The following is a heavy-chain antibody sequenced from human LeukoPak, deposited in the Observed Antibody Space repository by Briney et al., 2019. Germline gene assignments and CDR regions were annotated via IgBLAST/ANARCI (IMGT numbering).Heavy chain of an antibody. Sequence: RGSLRHSRAASGFTFSRYAMHWVRPAPRKRLGWVAVISYDGSNNYYADYVKGRFTISRDNSKNTLYLQMNSLQAEDTAVYYCARDLMNKPRWQSYYHVLDVGGQKTTVSVSS. CDR1: GFTFSRYA. D-gene: IGHD1/OR15-1a*01. CDR2: ISYDGSNN. V-gene: IGHV3-30*04. J-gene: IGHJ6*02. CDR3: ARDLMNKPRWQSYYHVLDV.